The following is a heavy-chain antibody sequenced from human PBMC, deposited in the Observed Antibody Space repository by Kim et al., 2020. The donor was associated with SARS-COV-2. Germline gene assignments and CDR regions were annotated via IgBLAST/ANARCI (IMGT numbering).Heavy chain of an antibody. V-gene: IGHV4-4*02. D-gene: IGHD6-19*01. Sequence: SETLSLTCALSGGSTSSSNWWSWVRQPPGKGLEWIGEIYHSGSTNYNPSLKSRVKISIDKSKNQFSLNLSSVTAADTAVYFCARITVTGSGDFFDYWGQG. J-gene: IGHJ4*02. CDR3: ARITVTGSGDFFDY. CDR2: IYHSGST. CDR1: GGSTSSSNW.